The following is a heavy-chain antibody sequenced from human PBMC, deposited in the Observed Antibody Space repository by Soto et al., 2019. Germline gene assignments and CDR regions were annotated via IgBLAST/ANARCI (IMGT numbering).Heavy chain of an antibody. J-gene: IGHJ3*02. V-gene: IGHV3-33*08. CDR3: ARDDYGGGIPFDI. D-gene: IGHD3-16*01. CDR1: EFTSDFPFSTYA. CDR2: IRDDGSNK. Sequence: VQLLESGGGLVQPGGSLRLSCSASEFTSDFPFSTYAMPWVRQAPGKGLEWVAAIRDDGSNKYYADSVKGRFTISRDNSKNTVYLQMNSLRAEDTAVYYCARDDYGGGIPFDIWGQGTMVTVSS.